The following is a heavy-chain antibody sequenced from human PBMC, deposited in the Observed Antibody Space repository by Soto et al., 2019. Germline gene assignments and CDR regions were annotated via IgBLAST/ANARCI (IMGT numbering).Heavy chain of an antibody. D-gene: IGHD3-3*01. V-gene: IGHV4-59*01. CDR2: IYYSGST. Sequence: QVQLQESGPGLVKPSETLSLTCTVSGGSISSYYWSWIRQPPGKGLEWIGYIYYSGSTNYNPSLKGRVTISVDTSKNQFSLKLSSVTAADTAVYYCARAREDDFWSGYYNYWYFDLWGRGTLVTVSS. CDR1: GGSISSYY. J-gene: IGHJ2*01. CDR3: ARAREDDFWSGYYNYWYFDL.